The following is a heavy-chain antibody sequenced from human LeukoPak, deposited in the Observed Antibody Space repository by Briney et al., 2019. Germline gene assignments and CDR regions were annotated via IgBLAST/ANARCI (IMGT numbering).Heavy chain of an antibody. Sequence: VASVKVSCKASGGTFSSYTMNWVRQAPGQGLEWMGRIIPILGIANYAQNFQGRVTITADKSTTTAYMELSSLRSEDTAVYYCAKDSYYYDSSDYYSPYYFDYWGQGTLVTVSS. V-gene: IGHV1-69*04. CDR2: IIPILGIA. CDR3: AKDSYYYDSSDYYSPYYFDY. CDR1: GGTFSSYT. D-gene: IGHD3-22*01. J-gene: IGHJ4*02.